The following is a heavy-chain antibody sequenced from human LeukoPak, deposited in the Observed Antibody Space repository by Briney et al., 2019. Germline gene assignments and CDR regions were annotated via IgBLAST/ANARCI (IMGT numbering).Heavy chain of an antibody. J-gene: IGHJ4*02. Sequence: PSETLSLTCTVSGGSISSSSYYWGWIRQPPGKGLEWIGSIYYSGSTYYNPSLKSRVTISVDTSKNQFSLKLSSVTAADTAVYYCARDRGIAVADPSWGQGTLVTVSS. CDR1: GGSISSSSYY. CDR3: ARDRGIAVADPS. D-gene: IGHD6-19*01. V-gene: IGHV4-39*07. CDR2: IYYSGST.